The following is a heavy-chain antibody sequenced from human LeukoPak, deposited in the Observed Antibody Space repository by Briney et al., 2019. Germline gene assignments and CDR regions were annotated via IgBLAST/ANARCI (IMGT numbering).Heavy chain of an antibody. Sequence: GGSLRLSCVLSGVLFSDAWMSWVRQAPGKGLEWVGRIRGRTDVEATDFAAPVKGRFTLSRDVSQNTVYLHMNNLRIEDTGIYYRAYMATVFTVDHSGPGTTVTVSS. CDR2: IRGRTDVEAT. CDR1: GVLFSDAW. D-gene: IGHD4-17*01. V-gene: IGHV3-15*01. CDR3: AYMATVFTVDH. J-gene: IGHJ4*01.